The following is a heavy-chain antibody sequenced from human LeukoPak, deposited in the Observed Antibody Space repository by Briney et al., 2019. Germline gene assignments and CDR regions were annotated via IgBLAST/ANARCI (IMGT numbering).Heavy chain of an antibody. J-gene: IGHJ4*02. CDR3: VRDGSSWGNFDY. D-gene: IGHD7-27*01. V-gene: IGHV3-48*03. CDR1: GFTFTTYE. Sequence: GGSLRLSCAASGFTFTTYEMNWVRQAPGKGLEWVSYMSNGGKTTYYADSVKGRFTISRDNAKNSLYLQMNSLRAEDTAVYYCVRDGSSWGNFDYWGQGTLVSVSS. CDR2: MSNGGKTT.